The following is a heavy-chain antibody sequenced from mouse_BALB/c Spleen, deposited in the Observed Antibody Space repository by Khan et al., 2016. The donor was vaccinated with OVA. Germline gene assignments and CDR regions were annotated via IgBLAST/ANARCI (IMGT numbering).Heavy chain of an antibody. CDR1: GYSITSDYA. Sequence: EVQLVESGPGLVKPSQSLSLTCTVTGYSITSDYAWNWIRQFPGNKLEWMGYISYSGSTTYNPSLKSRISITRDPSTNECVLQVNSITTEDTATDDCASELGRYYAMDYWGQGTSVTVAS. CDR3: ASELGRYYAMDY. V-gene: IGHV3-2*02. D-gene: IGHD4-1*01. J-gene: IGHJ4*01. CDR2: ISYSGST.